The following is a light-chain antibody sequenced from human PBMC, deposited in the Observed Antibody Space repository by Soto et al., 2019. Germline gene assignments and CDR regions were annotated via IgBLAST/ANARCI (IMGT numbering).Light chain of an antibody. CDR1: QSISSW. V-gene: IGKV1-5*03. J-gene: IGKJ1*01. CDR3: HQYNDNWT. CDR2: KAS. Sequence: DIQMTQSPSTLSASVGDRVTITCRASQSISSWLAWYQQKPGTAPNLLIYKASTLQSGVPSRFSGSGSGTEFTRTTSSLQPDDSATYYCHQYNDNWTFGQGTKVEIK.